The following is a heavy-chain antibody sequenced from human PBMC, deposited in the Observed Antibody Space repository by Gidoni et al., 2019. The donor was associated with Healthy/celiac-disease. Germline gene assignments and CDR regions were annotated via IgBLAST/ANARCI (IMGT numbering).Heavy chain of an antibody. D-gene: IGHD1-26*01. V-gene: IGHV3-30-3*01. CDR1: GFPFSSYA. J-gene: IGHJ4*02. CDR3: ARDLRNSGSYFY. CDR2: ISYDGSNK. Sequence: QVQLVESGGGVVQPGRSLSLSCAASGFPFSSYAMHWVRQAPGKGREWVAVISYDGSNKYYADSVKGRFTISRDNSKNTLYLQMNSLRAEDTAVYYCARDLRNSGSYFYWGQGTLVTVSS.